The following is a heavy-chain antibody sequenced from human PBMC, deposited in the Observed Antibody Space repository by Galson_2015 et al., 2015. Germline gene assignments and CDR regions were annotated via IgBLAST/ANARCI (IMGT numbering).Heavy chain of an antibody. CDR1: GFTFSGYA. D-gene: IGHD3-3*01. CDR2: ISTGGTT. CDR3: AKDHNSTSKVFANHIVTVYLNMDG. V-gene: IGHV3-23*01. Sequence: SLRLSCAASGFTFSGYAMNWVRQAPGKGLEWVSAISTGGTTYYADSVKGRFSISRDNSKSMLYLQINSLRAAETAVYYCAKDHNSTSKVFANHIVTVYLNMDGWGKAT. J-gene: IGHJ6*03.